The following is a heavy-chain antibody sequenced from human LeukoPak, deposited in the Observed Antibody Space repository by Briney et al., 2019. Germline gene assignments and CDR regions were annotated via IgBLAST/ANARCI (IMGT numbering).Heavy chain of an antibody. D-gene: IGHD6-6*01. CDR2: INTNTGNP. J-gene: IGHJ5*02. CDR3: ARVCPSYSSSSYDGSLWFDP. V-gene: IGHV7-4-1*02. CDR1: GYTFTSYA. Sequence: ASVKLSCKASGYTFTSYAMNWVRQAPGQGLEWMGWINTNTGNPTYAQGFTGRFVFSLDTSVSTAYLQISSLKAEDTAVYYCARVCPSYSSSSYDGSLWFDPWGQGTLVTVSS.